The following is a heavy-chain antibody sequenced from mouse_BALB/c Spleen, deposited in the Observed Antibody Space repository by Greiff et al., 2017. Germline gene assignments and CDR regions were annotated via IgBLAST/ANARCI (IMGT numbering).Heavy chain of an antibody. V-gene: IGHV3-2*02. Sequence: EVNLVESGPGLVKPSQSLSLTCTVTGYSITSDYAWNWIRQFPGNKLEWMGYISYSGSTSYNPSLKSRISITRDTSKNQFFLQLNSVTTEDTATYYCASPYYDYDDGYFAYWGQGTLVTVSA. J-gene: IGHJ3*01. CDR2: ISYSGST. CDR1: GYSITSDYA. D-gene: IGHD2-4*01. CDR3: ASPYYDYDDGYFAY.